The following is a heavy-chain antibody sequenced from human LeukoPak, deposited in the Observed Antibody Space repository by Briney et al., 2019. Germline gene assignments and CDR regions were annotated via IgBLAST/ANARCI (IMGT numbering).Heavy chain of an antibody. CDR3: ARGSGQDTAMVTIRYYFDY. D-gene: IGHD5-18*01. Sequence: GGSLRLSCAASGFTFSSYSMNWVRRAPGKGLEWVSSISSSSSYIYYADSVKGRFTISRDNAKNSLYLQLNSLRAEDTAVHYGARGSGQDTAMVTIRYYFDYWGQETLVTVSS. V-gene: IGHV3-21*01. CDR1: GFTFSSYS. CDR2: ISSSSSYI. J-gene: IGHJ4*02.